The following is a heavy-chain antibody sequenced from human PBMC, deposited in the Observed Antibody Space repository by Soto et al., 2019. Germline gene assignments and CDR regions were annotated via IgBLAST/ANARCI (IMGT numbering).Heavy chain of an antibody. D-gene: IGHD6-19*01. V-gene: IGHV5-51*01. CDR3: ILPTTGWYCDY. CDR1: GYSFTSYW. J-gene: IGHJ4*02. Sequence: GESLKISCMGSGYSFTSYWIGWVRQMPGKGLEWMGIIYPGDSDTRYSPSFRGQVTISADKSISTAYLQWSSLKASDTAMYYCILPTTGWYCDYWGQGTLVTVSS. CDR2: IYPGDSDT.